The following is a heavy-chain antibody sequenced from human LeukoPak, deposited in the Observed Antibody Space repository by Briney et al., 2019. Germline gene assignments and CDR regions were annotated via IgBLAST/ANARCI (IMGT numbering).Heavy chain of an antibody. CDR3: TRGGEVVINRPIDY. Sequence: GGSLRLSCTGSGFTFGDYTVSGVRQAPGKGLKWLCSIKSEIYGGTTNYAASVRGRFTISREDSETIAYLDMDSLKIEDTAVYFCTRGGEVVINRPIDYWGQGTLVTVSS. CDR1: GFTFGDYT. V-gene: IGHV3-49*04. D-gene: IGHD3-22*01. CDR2: IKSEIYGGTT. J-gene: IGHJ4*02.